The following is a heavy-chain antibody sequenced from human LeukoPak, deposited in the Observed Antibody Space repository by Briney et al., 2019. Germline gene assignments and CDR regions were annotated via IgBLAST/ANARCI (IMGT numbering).Heavy chain of an antibody. CDR1: GFTVSSNS. CDR3: ARNNWFDA. Sequence: GGSLRLSCTVCGFTVSSNSMSWVRQAPGKGLEWVSFIFSSTHYSDSVKGRFTISRDNSKNTLYLQMNSLRAEDTAVYYCARNNWFDAWGQGTLVTVSS. J-gene: IGHJ5*02. V-gene: IGHV3-53*01. CDR2: IFSST.